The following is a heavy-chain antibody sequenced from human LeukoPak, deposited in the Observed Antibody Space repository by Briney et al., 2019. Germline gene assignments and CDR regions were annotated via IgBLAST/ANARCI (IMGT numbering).Heavy chain of an antibody. J-gene: IGHJ6*02. V-gene: IGHV4-34*01. CDR1: GGSFSGYY. Sequence: SETLSLTCAVYGGSFSGYYWSWIRQPTGKGLEWIGEINHSGSTNYNPSLKSRVTISVDTSKNQFSLKLSSVTAADTAVYYCARAPILVVPAAIAPFGYGMDVWGQGTTVTVSS. CDR3: ARAPILVVPAAIAPFGYGMDV. D-gene: IGHD2-2*01. CDR2: INHSGST.